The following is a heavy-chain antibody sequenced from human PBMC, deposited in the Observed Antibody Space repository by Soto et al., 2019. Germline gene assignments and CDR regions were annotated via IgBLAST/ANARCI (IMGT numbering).Heavy chain of an antibody. J-gene: IGHJ1*01. V-gene: IGHV4-61*08. CDR1: GGSISSGGYY. CDR3: ARAGCSGGSCYLNSIGEYFQH. D-gene: IGHD2-15*01. Sequence: PSETLSLTCTVSGGSISSGGYYWSWIRQHPGRGLEWIGYIYYSGSTYYNPSLKSRVTISVDTSKNQFSLKLSSVTAADTAVYYCARAGCSGGSCYLNSIGEYFQHWGQGTLVTGSS. CDR2: IYYSGST.